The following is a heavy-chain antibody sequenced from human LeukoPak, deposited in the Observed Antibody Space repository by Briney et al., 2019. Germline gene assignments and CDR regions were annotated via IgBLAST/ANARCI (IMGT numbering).Heavy chain of an antibody. CDR3: ARWGATTVGAFDI. CDR1: GGTFSSYA. J-gene: IGHJ3*02. V-gene: IGHV1-69*05. CDR2: IIPIFGTA. Sequence: ALVKVSCKASGGTFSSYAISWVRQAPGQGLEWMGRIIPIFGTANYAQKFQGRVTITTDESTSTAYMELSSLRSEGTAVYYCARWGATTVGAFDIWGQGTMVTVSS. D-gene: IGHD4-23*01.